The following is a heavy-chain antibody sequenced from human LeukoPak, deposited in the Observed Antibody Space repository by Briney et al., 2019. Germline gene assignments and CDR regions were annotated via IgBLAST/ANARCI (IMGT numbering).Heavy chain of an antibody. CDR2: ISYDGSNK. D-gene: IGHD2-15*01. CDR3: AKGWQLVDY. V-gene: IGHV3-30*18. CDR1: GFTFSSYA. Sequence: GGSLRLSCAASGFTFSSYAMSWVRQAPGKGLEWVAVISYDGSNKYYADSVKGRFTISRDNSKNTLYLQMNSLRAEDTAVYYCAKGWQLVDYWGQGTLVTVSS. J-gene: IGHJ4*02.